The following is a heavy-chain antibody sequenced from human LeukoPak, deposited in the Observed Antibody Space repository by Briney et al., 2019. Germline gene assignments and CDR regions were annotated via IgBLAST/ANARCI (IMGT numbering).Heavy chain of an antibody. D-gene: IGHD3-22*01. CDR3: AKDYYYDSSGYYYRYYPFGY. V-gene: IGHV3-23*01. Sequence: PGGSLRLSCAASGFTFSSYAMSWVRQAPGKGLEWVSAISGSGGSTYYADSVKGRFTISRDNSKNTLYLQMNSLRAKDTAVYYCAKDYYYDSSGYYYRYYPFGYWGQGTLVTVSS. CDR1: GFTFSSYA. J-gene: IGHJ4*02. CDR2: ISGSGGST.